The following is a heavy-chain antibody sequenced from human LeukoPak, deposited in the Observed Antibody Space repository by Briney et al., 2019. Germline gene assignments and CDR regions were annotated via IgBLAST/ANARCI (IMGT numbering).Heavy chain of an antibody. CDR3: ARLDSGDYFFDY. D-gene: IGHD4-17*01. Sequence: PSETLSLTCTVSGGSISSDSYYWGWLRQPPGKGLEWLGTVFYSGTTYYNPSLKSRVTISVDTSKNQLSLGLSSVTAADTAVYYCARLDSGDYFFDYWGQGTLVTVSS. V-gene: IGHV4-39*01. J-gene: IGHJ4*02. CDR2: VFYSGTT. CDR1: GGSISSDSYY.